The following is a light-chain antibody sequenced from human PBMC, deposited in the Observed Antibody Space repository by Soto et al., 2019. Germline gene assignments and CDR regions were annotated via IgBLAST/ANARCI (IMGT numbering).Light chain of an antibody. CDR2: SAS. Sequence: DIQMTQFPSSLSASVGDRVTITFRASQGIGNDLGWYQHKPGKAPKRLIFSASTLDSGVPSRFSGGGFGTESTLTHTGLQPEDCAIYYGLHHYNYPLSLGGGIKVEIK. V-gene: IGKV1-17*01. J-gene: IGKJ4*01. CDR3: LHHYNYPLS. CDR1: QGIGND.